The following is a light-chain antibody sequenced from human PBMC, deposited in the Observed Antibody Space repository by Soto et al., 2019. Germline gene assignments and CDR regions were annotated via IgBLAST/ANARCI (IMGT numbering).Light chain of an antibody. V-gene: IGKV1-39*01. CDR2: AAS. Sequence: DIQMTQSPSSLSASVGDRVTITCLASQSISSYLNWYQQKPGKAPKLLIYAASSLQSGVPSRFSGSGSGTDFTLTISSLQPEDFATYYCQKYNSAPLTFGGGTKVDIK. J-gene: IGKJ4*01. CDR1: QSISSY. CDR3: QKYNSAPLT.